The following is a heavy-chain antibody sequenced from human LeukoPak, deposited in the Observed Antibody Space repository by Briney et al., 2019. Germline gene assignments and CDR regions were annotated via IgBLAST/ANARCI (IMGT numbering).Heavy chain of an antibody. CDR2: IRSKANSYAT. Sequence: PGGSLRLSCAASGFTFSGSAMHWVRQASGKGLEWVGRIRSKANSYATAYAASVKGRFTISRDDSKNTAYLQMNSLKTEDTAVYYCTRVILWFGEFAHHWGQGTLVTVSS. CDR3: TRVILWFGEFAHH. V-gene: IGHV3-73*01. J-gene: IGHJ5*02. CDR1: GFTFSGSA. D-gene: IGHD3-10*01.